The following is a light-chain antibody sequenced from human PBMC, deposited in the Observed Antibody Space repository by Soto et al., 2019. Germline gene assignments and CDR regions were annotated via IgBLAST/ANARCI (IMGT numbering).Light chain of an antibody. J-gene: IGLJ2*01. V-gene: IGLV2-8*01. Sequence: QSALTQPPSASGSPGRSVTISCTGTSSDFGGYNYVSWYQQHPGKAPKLMIYEVSKRPSGVPDRFSGSKSGNTASLTVSGLQAEDEADYYCSSYAGSNNVVFGGGTQLTVL. CDR1: SSDFGGYNY. CDR3: SSYAGSNNVV. CDR2: EVS.